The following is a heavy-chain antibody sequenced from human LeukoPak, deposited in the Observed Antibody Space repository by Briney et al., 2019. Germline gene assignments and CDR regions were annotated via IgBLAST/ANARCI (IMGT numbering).Heavy chain of an antibody. Sequence: PGGSLRLSCAASGFTFSSYSMNWVRQAPGKGLEWVAVISYDGSTKYYADSVKGRFTISRDNSKNTLYLQMNSLRAEDTAVYYCAKDPRIVVAIMGDYFEYWGQGTLVTVSS. CDR1: GFTFSSYS. CDR2: ISYDGSTK. CDR3: AKDPRIVVAIMGDYFEY. D-gene: IGHD3-22*01. V-gene: IGHV3-30*18. J-gene: IGHJ4*02.